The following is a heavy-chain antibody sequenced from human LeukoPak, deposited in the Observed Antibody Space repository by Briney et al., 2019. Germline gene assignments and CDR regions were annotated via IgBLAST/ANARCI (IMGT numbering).Heavy chain of an antibody. CDR3: ASPWASSSWSRSDY. D-gene: IGHD6-13*01. CDR2: IKQDGSEK. J-gene: IGHJ4*02. V-gene: IGHV3-7*01. Sequence: LPGGSLRLSCAASGFTFSSYWMSWVRQAPGKGREWVANIKQDGSEKYYVDSVKGRFTISRDNAKNSLYLQMNSLRAEDTAVYYCASPWASSSWSRSDYWGQGTLVTVSS. CDR1: GFTFSSYW.